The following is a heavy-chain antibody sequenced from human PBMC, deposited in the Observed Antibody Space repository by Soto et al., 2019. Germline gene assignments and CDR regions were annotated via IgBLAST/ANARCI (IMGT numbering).Heavy chain of an antibody. D-gene: IGHD3-16*01. Sequence: LSLTCAVSGGSISSGNSYSWSWIRQPPGKGLEWIGSISHTGSTSYNPSLKGRVTMSVDKSKNQFSLKLSSVTAADMAVYYCARAVAPYLGTWFDPWGQGTLVTVSS. CDR1: GGSISSGNSYS. CDR3: ARAVAPYLGTWFDP. CDR2: ISHTGST. J-gene: IGHJ5*02. V-gene: IGHV4-30-2*01.